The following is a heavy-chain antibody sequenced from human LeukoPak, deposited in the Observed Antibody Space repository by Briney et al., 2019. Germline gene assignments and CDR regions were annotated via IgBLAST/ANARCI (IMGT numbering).Heavy chain of an antibody. V-gene: IGHV4-39*01. J-gene: IGHJ6*03. CDR3: ARLFYSSGWSCCYYYYYMDV. CDR1: GGSLSSSPYY. D-gene: IGHD6-19*01. Sequence: PSETLSLTCTVSGGSLSSSPYYWGWLRQPPGKGLEWIGSIYYSGSTYYNPSLKSRVTISVDTSKNQFSLKLSSVTAADTAVYYCARLFYSSGWSCCYYYYYMDVWGKGTTVTISS. CDR2: IYYSGST.